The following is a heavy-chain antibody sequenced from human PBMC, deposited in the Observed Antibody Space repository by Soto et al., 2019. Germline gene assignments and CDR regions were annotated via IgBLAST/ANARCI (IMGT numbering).Heavy chain of an antibody. J-gene: IGHJ4*02. V-gene: IGHV4-59*12. CDR1: GGSIGSYY. Sequence: SETLSLTCTVSGGSIGSYYWSWIRQPPGKGLEWIGYIYYSGSTYYNPSLKSRVTISVDTSKNQFSLKLSSVTAADTAVYYCARGYLYYYDSSGGYFDYWGQGTLVTVSS. D-gene: IGHD3-22*01. CDR3: ARGYLYYYDSSGGYFDY. CDR2: IYYSGST.